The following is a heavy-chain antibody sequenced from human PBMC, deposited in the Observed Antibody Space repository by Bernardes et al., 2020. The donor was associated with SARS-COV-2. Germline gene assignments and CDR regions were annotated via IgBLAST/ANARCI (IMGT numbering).Heavy chain of an antibody. D-gene: IGHD3-10*01. V-gene: IGHV3-7*03. J-gene: IGHJ4*02. Sequence: GGSLRLSCAASGFTFSSYWMSWVRQAPGKGLEWVANIKGDGSQRSSVDSVRGRFTISRDNAKNLLYLQMNSLRAEDTAVYYCAKAWAFGSNYGSGTYFDYWGQGTLVTVSS. CDR1: GFTFSSYW. CDR2: IKGDGSQR. CDR3: AKAWAFGSNYGSGTYFDY.